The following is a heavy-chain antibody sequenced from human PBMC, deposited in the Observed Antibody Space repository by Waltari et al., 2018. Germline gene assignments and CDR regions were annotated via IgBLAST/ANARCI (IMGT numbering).Heavy chain of an antibody. CDR1: GFTFSSYS. CDR2: ISSSSSTI. V-gene: IGHV3-48*01. D-gene: IGHD1-26*01. Sequence: EVQLVESGGGLVQPGGSLRLSCAASGFTFSSYSMNWVRQAPGTGLEWVSYISSSSSTIYYADSVKGRFTISRDNAKNSLYLQMNSLRAEDTAVYYCARSVRGSSTRIYYYYYYMDVWGKGTTVTVSS. J-gene: IGHJ6*03. CDR3: ARSVRGSSTRIYYYYYYMDV.